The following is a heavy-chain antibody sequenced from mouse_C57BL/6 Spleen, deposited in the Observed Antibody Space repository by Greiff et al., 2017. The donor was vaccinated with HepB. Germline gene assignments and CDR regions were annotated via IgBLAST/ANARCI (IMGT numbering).Heavy chain of an antibody. D-gene: IGHD2-14*01. CDR1: GYTFTDHT. V-gene: IGHV1-78*01. CDR2: IYPRDGST. J-gene: IGHJ1*03. Sequence: VQLQQSDAELVKPGASVKISCKVSGYTFTDHTIHWMKQRPEQGLEWIGSIYPRDGSTKYNEKFKGKATLTADKSSSTAYMQLNSLTSEDSAVYFCAREHIGPYGPYWYFDVWGTGTTVTVSS. CDR3: AREHIGPYGPYWYFDV.